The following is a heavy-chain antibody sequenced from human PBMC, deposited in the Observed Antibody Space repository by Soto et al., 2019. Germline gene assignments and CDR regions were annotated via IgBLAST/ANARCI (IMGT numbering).Heavy chain of an antibody. J-gene: IGHJ4*02. Sequence: SETLSLTCTVSGGSISSSSYYWGWIRQPPGKGLEWIGSIYYRGSTYYNPSLKSRVTISVDTSKNQFSLKLNSVTAADSAVYFCARLEGLATISYYFDFWGPGALVTVSS. V-gene: IGHV4-39*01. CDR2: IYYRGST. CDR1: GGSISSSSYY. D-gene: IGHD5-12*01. CDR3: ARLEGLATISYYFDF.